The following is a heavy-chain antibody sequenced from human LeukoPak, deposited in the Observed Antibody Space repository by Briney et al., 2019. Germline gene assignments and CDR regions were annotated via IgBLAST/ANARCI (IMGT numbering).Heavy chain of an antibody. CDR2: MNPNSGNT. CDR1: GYTFTSYG. J-gene: IGHJ3*02. D-gene: IGHD1-14*01. Sequence: GASVKVSCKASGYTFTSYGISWVRQAPGQGLEWMGWMNPNSGNTGYAQKFQGRVTMTRNTSISTAYMELSSLRSEDTAVYYCARDKPPDAFDIWGQGTMVTVSS. CDR3: ARDKPPDAFDI. V-gene: IGHV1-8*02.